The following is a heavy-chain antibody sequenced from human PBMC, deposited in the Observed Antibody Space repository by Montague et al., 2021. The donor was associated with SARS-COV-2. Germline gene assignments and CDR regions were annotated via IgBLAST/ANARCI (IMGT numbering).Heavy chain of an antibody. CDR2: INHSGST. CDR1: GGSFSGYY. Sequence: SETLSLTCAVYGGSFSGYYWSWIRQPPGKGLEWIGGINHSGSTYYNPSLKSRVTISVDTSKNQFSLKLSSVTAADTAVYYCARGPHSSSWHYYYYYGMDVWGQGTTVTVSS. CDR3: ARGPHSSSWHYYYYYGMDV. D-gene: IGHD6-13*01. J-gene: IGHJ6*02. V-gene: IGHV4-34*01.